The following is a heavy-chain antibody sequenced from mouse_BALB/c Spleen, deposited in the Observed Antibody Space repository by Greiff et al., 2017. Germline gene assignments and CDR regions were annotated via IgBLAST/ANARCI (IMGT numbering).Heavy chain of an antibody. V-gene: IGHV1-14*01. CDR1: GYTFTSYV. CDR2: INPYNDGT. Sequence: EVQLQQSGPELVKPGASVKMSCKASGYTFTSYVMHWVKQKPGQGLEWIGYINPYNDGTKYNEKFKGKATLTSDTSSSTDYMELSSLTSEDSAVYYCARLLRVGYFDVWGEGTTLTVSS. CDR3: ARLLRVGYFDV. D-gene: IGHD1-1*01. J-gene: IGHJ1*01.